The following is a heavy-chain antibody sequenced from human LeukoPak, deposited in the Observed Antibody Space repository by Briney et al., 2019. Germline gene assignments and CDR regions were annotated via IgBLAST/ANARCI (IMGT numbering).Heavy chain of an antibody. D-gene: IGHD3-22*01. CDR2: IKEDGSEE. CDR1: GFTFSSYR. CDR3: ARDWLAGNPYHAFDL. Sequence: GGSLRLSCAASGFTFSSYRMSWLRQAPGKGLECVANIKEDGSEEYYVDSVKGRFSISRDNAKNSLYLQMNSLRAEDTAVYYCARDWLAGNPYHAFDLWGKGTMVTVSS. J-gene: IGHJ3*01. V-gene: IGHV3-7*01.